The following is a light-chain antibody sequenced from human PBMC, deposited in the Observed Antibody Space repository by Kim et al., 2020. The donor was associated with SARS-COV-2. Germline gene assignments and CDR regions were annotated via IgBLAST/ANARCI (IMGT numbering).Light chain of an antibody. Sequence: SSELTQDPAVSVALGQTVRITCQGDSLGSYNENWYQQKPGQAPVVVIYGYNNRPSGIPARFSGSRSGNTASLTITGAQAEDEADYYCNSRDSSGYQFVFG. J-gene: IGLJ1*01. CDR2: GYN. CDR1: SLGSYN. V-gene: IGLV3-19*01. CDR3: NSRDSSGYQFV.